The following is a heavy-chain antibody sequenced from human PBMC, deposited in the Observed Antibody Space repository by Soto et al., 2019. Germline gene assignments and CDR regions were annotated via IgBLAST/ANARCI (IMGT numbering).Heavy chain of an antibody. V-gene: IGHV3-30*04. CDR3: ARGPSHGAFDI. J-gene: IGHJ3*02. CDR2: ISPDGSKK. CDR1: GSTFSSYD. Sequence: QVQLVESGGGVVQPGRSLRLSCAASGSTFSSYDIHWVRQAPGKGLEWVAHISPDGSKKYYADSVKGRVTISRDNARNMVYLQMNSRRVEDTAVYYSARGPSHGAFDIWGQGTMVTVSS.